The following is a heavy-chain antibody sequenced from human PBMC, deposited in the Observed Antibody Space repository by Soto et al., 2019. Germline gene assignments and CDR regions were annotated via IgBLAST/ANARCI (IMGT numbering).Heavy chain of an antibody. Sequence: PGGSLRLSCAASGFTFSSYGMHWVRQAPGKGLEWVAVIWYDGSNKYYADSVKGRFTISRDNSKNTLYLQMNSLRAEDTAVYYCAREGVDGWAARPGSDYYYGMDVWGHGTTVTVSS. V-gene: IGHV3-33*01. CDR3: AREGVDGWAARPGSDYYYGMDV. CDR1: GFTFSSYG. D-gene: IGHD6-6*01. CDR2: IWYDGSNK. J-gene: IGHJ6*02.